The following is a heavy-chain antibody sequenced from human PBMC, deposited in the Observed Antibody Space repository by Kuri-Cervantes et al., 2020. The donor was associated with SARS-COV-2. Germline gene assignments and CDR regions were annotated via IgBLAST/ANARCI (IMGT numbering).Heavy chain of an antibody. Sequence: GGSLRLSCAASGFTFSSYAMSWVRQAPGKGLEWVSAISGSGGSTYYADSVKGRFTISRDNAKNSLYLQMNSLRAEDTAVYYCARVPSSSGFFDYWGQGTLVTVSS. V-gene: IGHV3-23*01. CDR1: GFTFSSYA. CDR2: ISGSGGST. D-gene: IGHD6-6*01. CDR3: ARVPSSSGFFDY. J-gene: IGHJ4*02.